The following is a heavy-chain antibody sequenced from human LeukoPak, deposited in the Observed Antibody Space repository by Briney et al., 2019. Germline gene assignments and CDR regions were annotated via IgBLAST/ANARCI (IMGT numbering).Heavy chain of an antibody. J-gene: IGHJ3*02. V-gene: IGHV4-30-4*01. D-gene: IGHD2-15*01. CDR3: AKTEDIVLVVAARDAFDI. Sequence: PSQTLSLTCTVSGGSISSGDYYWSWIRQPPGKGLEWIGYIYYSGSTYYNPSLKSRVTISVDTSRNQFSLKLYSVTAADTAVYYCAKTEDIVLVVAARDAFDIWGQGTMATVSS. CDR1: GGSISSGDYY. CDR2: IYYSGST.